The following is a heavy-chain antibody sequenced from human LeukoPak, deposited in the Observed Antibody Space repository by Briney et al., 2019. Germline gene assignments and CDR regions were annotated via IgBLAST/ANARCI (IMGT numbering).Heavy chain of an antibody. CDR3: AQSLGSGNWIGNWFDP. CDR2: INHSGST. D-gene: IGHD1-1*01. Sequence: SETLSLTCAVYGGSFSGYYWSWIRQPPGKGLEWIGEINHSGSTNYNPSLESRLTISVDTSKNQFSLKLTSVTAADTAIYYCAQSLGSGNWIGNWFDPWGQGTLVTVSS. V-gene: IGHV4-34*01. CDR1: GGSFSGYY. J-gene: IGHJ5*02.